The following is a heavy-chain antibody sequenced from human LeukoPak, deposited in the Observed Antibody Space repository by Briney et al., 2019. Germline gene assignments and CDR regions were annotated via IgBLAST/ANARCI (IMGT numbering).Heavy chain of an antibody. Sequence: HPGGSLKLSRAASGFTFSGSAMHWVRQASGKGLEWVGRIRSKPNSYATAYAASVKGRFTISRDDSKNTAFLQMKSLKTEDTAVYYCTRHDNYYDISGPSHWGQGTLVTVSS. CDR2: IRSKPNSYAT. CDR3: TRHDNYYDISGPSH. J-gene: IGHJ4*02. D-gene: IGHD3-22*01. V-gene: IGHV3-73*01. CDR1: GFTFSGSA.